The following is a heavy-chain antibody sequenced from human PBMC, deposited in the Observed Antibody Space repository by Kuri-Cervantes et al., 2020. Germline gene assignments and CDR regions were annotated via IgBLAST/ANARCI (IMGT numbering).Heavy chain of an antibody. V-gene: IGHV3-49*04. CDR2: IRSKAYGGTT. CDR1: GFTFGDYA. D-gene: IGHD4-17*01. CDR3: AKSSYGDYYY. J-gene: IGHJ4*02. Sequence: GGSLRLSCTASGFTFGDYAMSWVRQAPGKWLECVGFIRSKAYGGTTEYAASVKGRFTISRDDSKNTLYLQMNSLRAEDTAVYYCAKSSYGDYYYWGQGTLVTVSS.